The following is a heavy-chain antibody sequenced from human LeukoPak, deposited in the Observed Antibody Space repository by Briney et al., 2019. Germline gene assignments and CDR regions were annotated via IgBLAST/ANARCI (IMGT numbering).Heavy chain of an antibody. V-gene: IGHV1-18*01. J-gene: IGHJ5*02. Sequence: GASVKVSCKASGFRFTSYDINWVRQASGQGFEWMGWMNPNNGNTNYAQKLQGRVTMTTDTSTSTAYMELRSLRSDDTAVYYCTGAVAASRWFDPWGQGTLVTVSS. D-gene: IGHD6-19*01. CDR2: MNPNNGNT. CDR1: GFRFTSYD. CDR3: TGAVAASRWFDP.